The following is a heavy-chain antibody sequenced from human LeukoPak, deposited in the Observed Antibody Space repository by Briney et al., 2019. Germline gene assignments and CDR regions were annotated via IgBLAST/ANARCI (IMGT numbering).Heavy chain of an antibody. J-gene: IGHJ4*02. CDR3: AKEGYRSGWYYFDS. CDR1: GFTFDDYT. CDR2: ISWNSGSI. D-gene: IGHD6-19*01. V-gene: IGHV3-9*01. Sequence: GGSLRLSCAASGFTFDDYTMHWVRQAPGKGLEWVSSISWNSGSIGYEDSVKGRFTISRDIAKNSLFLQMNSLRPEDTALYYCAKEGYRSGWYYFDSWGQGTLVTVSS.